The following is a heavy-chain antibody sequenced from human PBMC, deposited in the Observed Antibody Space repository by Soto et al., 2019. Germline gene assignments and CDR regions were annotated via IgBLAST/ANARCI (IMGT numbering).Heavy chain of an antibody. V-gene: IGHV3-23*01. CDR2: ISGSGGST. J-gene: IGHJ6*02. Sequence: PGGSLRLSCAASGFTFSSYAMSWVRQAPGKGLEWVSAISGSGGSTYYADSVKGRFTISRDNSKNTLYLQMNSRRAEDTAVYYCAKSPHRYCSSTSCNRADYYYGMDVWGQGTTVTVSS. CDR1: GFTFSSYA. CDR3: AKSPHRYCSSTSCNRADYYYGMDV. D-gene: IGHD2-2*02.